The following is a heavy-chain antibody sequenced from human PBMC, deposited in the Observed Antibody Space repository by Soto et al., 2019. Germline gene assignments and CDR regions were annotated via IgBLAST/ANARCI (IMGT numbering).Heavy chain of an antibody. Sequence: PGGSLRLSCGASGFTFSDHWMSWIRQAPGKGLEWGSYIHYSGDNSGDTIYYSDSVKGRFTISRDNPKNTLYLQMNSLRVEDTAVYYCARGHYGLDVWGQGTTVSVS. CDR1: GFTFSDHW. CDR3: ARGHYGLDV. V-gene: IGHV3-11*01. CDR2: IHYSGDNSGDTI. J-gene: IGHJ6*02.